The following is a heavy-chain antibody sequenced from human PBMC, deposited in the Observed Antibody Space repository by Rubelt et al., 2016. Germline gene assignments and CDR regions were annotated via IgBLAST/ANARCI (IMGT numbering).Heavy chain of an antibody. CDR1: GGSISSSNW. CDR3: AREYYYDSSGYDY. CDR2: IYHSGST. V-gene: IGHV4-4*02. J-gene: IGHJ4*02. D-gene: IGHD3-22*01. Sequence: GTLSLTCAVSGGSISSSNWWSWVRQPPGKGLEWIGEIYHSGSTNYNPSLKSRVTISVDKSKNQFSLKLSSVTAADTAVYYCAREYYYDSSGYDYWGQGTLVTVSS.